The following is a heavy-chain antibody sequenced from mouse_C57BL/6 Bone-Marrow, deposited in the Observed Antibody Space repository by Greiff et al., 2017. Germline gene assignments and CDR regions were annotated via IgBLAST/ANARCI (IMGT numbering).Heavy chain of an antibody. V-gene: IGHV1-85*01. Sequence: QVQLQQSGPELVKPGDSVKLSCKASGYTFTSYDLNWVKQRPGQGLEWIGWIYPRDGSTKYNEKFKGKATLTVDTSSRTAYMELHSLTSADSAVYCCARSNDGYFAWFAYWGQGTLVTVSA. D-gene: IGHD2-3*01. CDR3: ARSNDGYFAWFAY. CDR2: IYPRDGST. J-gene: IGHJ3*01. CDR1: GYTFTSYD.